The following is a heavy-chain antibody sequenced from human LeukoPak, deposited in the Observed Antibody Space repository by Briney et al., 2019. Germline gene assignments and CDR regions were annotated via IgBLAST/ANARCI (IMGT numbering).Heavy chain of an antibody. V-gene: IGHV3-33*03. CDR3: ASNYYDSSGLFY. J-gene: IGHJ4*02. CDR1: GFLFSSYG. CDR2: IWYDESKT. D-gene: IGHD3-22*01. Sequence: GGSLRLSCAASGFLFSSYGMHWVRQSPGKGLDWVAAIWYDESKTYYADSVKGRFTISRDNAKNSLYLQMNSLRAEDTAVYYCASNYYDSSGLFYWGQGTLVTVSS.